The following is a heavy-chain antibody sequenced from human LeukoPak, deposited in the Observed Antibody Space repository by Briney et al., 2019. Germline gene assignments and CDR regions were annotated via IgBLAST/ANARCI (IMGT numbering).Heavy chain of an antibody. V-gene: IGHV6-1*01. Sequence: SQTLSLTCAISGDSVSSNSAAWNWIRQSPSRGLEWLGRTYYRSKWYNDYAVSVKSRITINPDTSKNQFSLQLNSVTPEDTAVYYRARGSTIAAAGTKSYLLDYWGQGTLVTVSS. CDR3: ARGSTIAAAGTKSYLLDY. CDR1: GDSVSSNSAA. J-gene: IGHJ4*02. D-gene: IGHD6-13*01. CDR2: TYYRSKWYN.